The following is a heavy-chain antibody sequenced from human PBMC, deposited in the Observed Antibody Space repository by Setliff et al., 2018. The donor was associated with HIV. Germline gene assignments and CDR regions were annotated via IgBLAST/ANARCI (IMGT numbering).Heavy chain of an antibody. Sequence: ASVKVSCKASGDTFTTYDINWVRQATGQGPEWIGWMNTNSGNTGYAQKFQVRVTMTRNTSISTAYMELSSLKTEDTAMYYCILPCTSGWHNWLDPWGQGTLVTVSS. J-gene: IGHJ5*02. CDR1: GDTFTTYD. V-gene: IGHV1-8*02. D-gene: IGHD6-19*01. CDR3: ILPCTSGWHNWLDP. CDR2: MNTNSGNT.